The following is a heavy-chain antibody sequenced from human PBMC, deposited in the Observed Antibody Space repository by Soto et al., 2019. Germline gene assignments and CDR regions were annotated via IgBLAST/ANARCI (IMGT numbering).Heavy chain of an antibody. J-gene: IGHJ4*02. Sequence: LGLSCVTSGFTFTKYIMNWVRQAPVKGLEWVSYISYSGETKYYADSLKGRYAISRDDAKNSVYLQMNSLRDEDTAFYYCVRGVVVVVGSTAENFDHWGQGTLVTVSS. CDR2: ISYSGETK. CDR1: GFTFTKYI. CDR3: VRGVVVVVGSTAENFDH. D-gene: IGHD2-15*01. V-gene: IGHV3-48*02.